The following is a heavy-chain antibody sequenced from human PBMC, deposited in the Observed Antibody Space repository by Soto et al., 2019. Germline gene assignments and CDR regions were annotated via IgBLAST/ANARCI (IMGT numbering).Heavy chain of an antibody. D-gene: IGHD4-17*01. CDR3: ARGLGDYVDDYFDY. Sequence: GASVKVSCKASGYTFTSYVISWVRQAPGQGLEWMGWISAYNGNTNYAQKLQGRVTMTTDTSTSTAYMELRSLRSDDTAVYYCARGLGDYVDDYFDYWGQGTLVTVSS. CDR1: GYTFTSYV. V-gene: IGHV1-18*01. CDR2: ISAYNGNT. J-gene: IGHJ4*02.